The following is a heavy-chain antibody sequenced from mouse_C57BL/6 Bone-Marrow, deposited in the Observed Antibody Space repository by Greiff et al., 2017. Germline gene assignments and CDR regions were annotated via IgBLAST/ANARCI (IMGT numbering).Heavy chain of an antibody. J-gene: IGHJ2*01. D-gene: IGHD2-2*01. Sequence: QVQLQQSGPELVKPGASVKISCKASGYAFSSSWMNWVKQRPGKGLEWIGRIYPGDGDTNYNGKFKGKATLTADKSSSTAYMQLSSLTSEDSAVYFCARGGYRLDYWGQGTTLTVSS. V-gene: IGHV1-82*01. CDR2: IYPGDGDT. CDR3: ARGGYRLDY. CDR1: GYAFSSSW.